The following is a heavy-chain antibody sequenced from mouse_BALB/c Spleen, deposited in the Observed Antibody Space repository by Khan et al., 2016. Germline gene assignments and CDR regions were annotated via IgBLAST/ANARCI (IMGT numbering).Heavy chain of an antibody. V-gene: IGHV4-1*02. J-gene: IGHJ3*01. CDR1: GFDFSRYW. CDR2: INPDSSTI. CDR3: ARPTTATWFAY. D-gene: IGHD1-2*01. Sequence: EVKLLESGGGLVQPGGSLKLSCAASGFDFSRYWMSWVRQAPGKGLEWIGEINPDSSTINYTPSLKDKFIISRDNAKNTLYLQMSNVTSEDTALYCCARPTTATWFAYWGQGTLVTVSA.